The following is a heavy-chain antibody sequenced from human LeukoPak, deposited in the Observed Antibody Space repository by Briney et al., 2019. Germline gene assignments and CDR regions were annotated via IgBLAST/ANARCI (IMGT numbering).Heavy chain of an antibody. D-gene: IGHD3-22*01. Sequence: SVKVSCKASGGTFSSYAISWVRQAPGQGPEWMGGIIPTFGTANYAQKFQGRVTITADESTSTAYMELSSLRSEDTAVYYCARDEAYYYDSSGTLGYWGQGTLVTVSS. CDR3: ARDEAYYYDSSGTLGY. V-gene: IGHV1-69*13. J-gene: IGHJ4*02. CDR2: IIPTFGTA. CDR1: GGTFSSYA.